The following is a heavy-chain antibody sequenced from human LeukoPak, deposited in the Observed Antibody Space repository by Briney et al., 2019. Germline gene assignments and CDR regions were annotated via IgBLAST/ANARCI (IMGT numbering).Heavy chain of an antibody. CDR2: ISFDGTKN. D-gene: IGHD6-19*01. CDR1: GFSFTTYA. V-gene: IGHV3-30*01. J-gene: IGHJ6*04. CDR3: ARGDSSGWIYYYGMDV. Sequence: GKSLRLSCAASGFSFTTYAIHWVRQPPGKGLEWVAGISFDGTKNYYADSVKGRSSISRDNSRDTLYLQMTSVRPDDTAVYYCARGDSSGWIYYYGMDVWGNGTTVTVSS.